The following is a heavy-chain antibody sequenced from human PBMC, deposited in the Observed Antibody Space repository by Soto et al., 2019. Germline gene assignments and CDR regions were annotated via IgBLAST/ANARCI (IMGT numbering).Heavy chain of an antibody. J-gene: IGHJ4*02. CDR1: GFTFSSYV. D-gene: IGHD3-3*01. V-gene: IGHV3-30-3*01. CDR3: AKGGAEYDFWSGQFDY. CDR2: VSYDGSNK. Sequence: QVQLVESGGGVVQPGRSLRLSCVASGFTFSSYVIHWVRQAPGKGLEWVAVVSYDGSNKYYADSVKGRFTISRDNSKNTVYLQMNSLRDEDTAVYYCAKGGAEYDFWSGQFDYWCQGTLVTVSS.